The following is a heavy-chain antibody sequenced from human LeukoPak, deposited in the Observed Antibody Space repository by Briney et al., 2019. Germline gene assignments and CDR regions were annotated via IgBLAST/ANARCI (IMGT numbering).Heavy chain of an antibody. J-gene: IGHJ4*02. Sequence: GGSLRLSCAASGFTFSSYAMSWVRQAPGKGLEWVSAISGSGGSTYYADSVKGRFTISRDNSKNTLYLQMNSLRAEDTAVYYCANMRGWIQLWSPFDYWGQGTLVTVSS. CDR1: GFTFSSYA. CDR3: ANMRGWIQLWSPFDY. V-gene: IGHV3-23*01. D-gene: IGHD5-18*01. CDR2: ISGSGGST.